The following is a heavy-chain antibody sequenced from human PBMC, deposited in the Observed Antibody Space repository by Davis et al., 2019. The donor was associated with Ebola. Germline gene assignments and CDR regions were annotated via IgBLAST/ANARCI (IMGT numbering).Heavy chain of an antibody. CDR3: ARKTSSGFDS. CDR2: IYTSGST. CDR1: GGSISGNY. J-gene: IGHJ5*01. V-gene: IGHV4-4*07. Sequence: SETLSLTCTVSGGSISGNYWTWIRQPAGKGLEWIGHIYTSGSTYYNPSLKSRVTISLDTSKNQFSLRLTSVTAVDTAVYYCARKTSSGFDSWGQGTLVTVSP.